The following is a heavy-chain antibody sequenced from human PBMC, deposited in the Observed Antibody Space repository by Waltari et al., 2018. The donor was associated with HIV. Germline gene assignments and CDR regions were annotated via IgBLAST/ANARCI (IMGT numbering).Heavy chain of an antibody. Sequence: LLGPGGGWDQPGGHRGPPGPASGSPFAATAVRWSARAPGKGLEWVSAISGSGGSTYYADSVKGRFTISRDNSKNTLYLQMNSLRAEDTAVYYCAKGGMKAVGVYDYWGQGTLVTVSS. CDR1: GSPFAATA. J-gene: IGHJ4*02. D-gene: IGHD1-26*01. CDR2: ISGSGGST. CDR3: AKGGMKAVGVYDY. V-gene: IGHV3-23*01.